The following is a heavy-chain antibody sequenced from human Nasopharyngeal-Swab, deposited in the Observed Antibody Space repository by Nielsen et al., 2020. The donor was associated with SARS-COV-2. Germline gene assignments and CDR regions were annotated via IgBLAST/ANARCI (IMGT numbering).Heavy chain of an antibody. CDR1: GVTFSSDS. J-gene: IGHJ4*02. CDR3: AREGRWELPVPFDY. D-gene: IGHD1-26*01. CDR2: ISSSSSTI. Sequence: SAASGVTFSSDSTNRGRQAPGKGLEWVSYISSSSSTIYYADSVKGRFTISRDNAKNSLYLQMNSLRAEDTAVYYCAREGRWELPVPFDYWGQGTLVTVSS. V-gene: IGHV3-48*04.